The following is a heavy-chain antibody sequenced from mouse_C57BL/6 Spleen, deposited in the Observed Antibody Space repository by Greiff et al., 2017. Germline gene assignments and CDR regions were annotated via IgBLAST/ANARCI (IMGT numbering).Heavy chain of an antibody. J-gene: IGHJ3*01. V-gene: IGHV1-64*01. CDR3: ASPCNSWFAY. Sequence: QVQLQQPGAELVKPGASVKLSCKASGYTFTSYGMHWVKQRPGQGLEWIGMIHPNSGSTNYNEKFKSKATLTVDKSSSTAYMQLRSLTSEDSAVYYCASPCNSWFAYWGQGTLVTVSA. D-gene: IGHD2-1*01. CDR2: IHPNSGST. CDR1: GYTFTSYG.